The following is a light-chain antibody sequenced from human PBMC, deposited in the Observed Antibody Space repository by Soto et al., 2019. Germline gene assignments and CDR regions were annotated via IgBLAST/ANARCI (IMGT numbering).Light chain of an antibody. CDR2: NAS. V-gene: IGKV3-11*01. Sequence: EIVLTQSPATLSLSPGERATLSCRASQTLNKLLVWYQQKPGQAPRLLIYNASNRATGVPARFSGSGSGTDFTLTITSLEPEDSAIYYCQQRSNWPLSFGGGTKVEIK. J-gene: IGKJ4*01. CDR1: QTLNKL. CDR3: QQRSNWPLS.